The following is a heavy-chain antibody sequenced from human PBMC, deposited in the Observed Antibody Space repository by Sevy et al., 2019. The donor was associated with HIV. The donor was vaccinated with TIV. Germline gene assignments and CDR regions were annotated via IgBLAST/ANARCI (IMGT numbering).Heavy chain of an antibody. Sequence: GGSLRLSCAASGFTFSTYWMTWVRQAPGKGLEWVAKINQDGSEKYYVYSVKGRFAISRDNSKNSLYLQMNSLKAEDTAVYYCARDSGAFDIWGQGTMVTVSS. V-gene: IGHV3-7*01. CDR3: ARDSGAFDI. D-gene: IGHD5-12*01. CDR2: INQDGSEK. J-gene: IGHJ3*02. CDR1: GFTFSTYW.